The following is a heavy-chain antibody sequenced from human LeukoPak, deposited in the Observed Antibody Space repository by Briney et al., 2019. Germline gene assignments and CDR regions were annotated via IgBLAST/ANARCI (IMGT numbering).Heavy chain of an antibody. CDR3: AAYYYDSSGYSVLSDFDY. V-gene: IGHV1-2*02. Sequence: ASVKVSCKASGYTFTGYYMHWVRQAPGQGLEWMGWINPNSGGTNYAQKFQGRVTMTRDTSISTAYMELSRLRSDDTAVYYCAAYYYDSSGYSVLSDFDYWGLGTLVTVSS. CDR2: INPNSGGT. CDR1: GYTFTGYY. D-gene: IGHD3-22*01. J-gene: IGHJ4*02.